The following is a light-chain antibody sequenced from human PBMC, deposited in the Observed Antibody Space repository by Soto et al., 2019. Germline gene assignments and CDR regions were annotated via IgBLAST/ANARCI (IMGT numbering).Light chain of an antibody. CDR1: SSDVGGYSY. J-gene: IGLJ2*01. CDR3: SSYTSSNTVI. CDR2: EVS. V-gene: IGLV2-14*01. Sequence: QSVLTQPASVSGSPGQSITISCTGTSSDVGGYSYVSWYQQHPGKAPKLMIYEVSDRPSGVSNRFSGSRSGNTASLTISGLQAEDEADYYCSSYTSSNTVIFGGGTKLTVL.